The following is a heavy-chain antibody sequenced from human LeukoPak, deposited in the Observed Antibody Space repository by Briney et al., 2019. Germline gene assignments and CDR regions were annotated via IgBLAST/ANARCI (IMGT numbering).Heavy chain of an antibody. CDR1: GVSINSYY. D-gene: IGHD1-26*01. Sequence: SETLSLTCTVSGVSINSYYWNWIRQPAGRGLEWIGRIYTSGNTNYNPSLKSRVTLSVDTSKSQFSLKLTSVTAADTAVYYCARGRGQSGNYPFDYWGQGTLVTVSS. CDR2: IYTSGNT. CDR3: ARGRGQSGNYPFDY. J-gene: IGHJ4*02. V-gene: IGHV4-4*07.